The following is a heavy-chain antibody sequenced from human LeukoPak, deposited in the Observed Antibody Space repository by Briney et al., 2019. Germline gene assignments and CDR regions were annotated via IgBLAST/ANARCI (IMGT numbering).Heavy chain of an antibody. D-gene: IGHD3-16*01. J-gene: IGHJ4*02. CDR3: ARVYDEDYLDY. Sequence: SETLSLTCTVSGGSISSHYWSWIRQPPGKGLEWIGYIYYSGSTNYNPSLKSRVTISADTSKNQFSLKLSSVTAADTAVYYCARVYDEDYLDYWGQGTLVTVSS. CDR1: GGSISSHY. CDR2: IYYSGST. V-gene: IGHV4-59*11.